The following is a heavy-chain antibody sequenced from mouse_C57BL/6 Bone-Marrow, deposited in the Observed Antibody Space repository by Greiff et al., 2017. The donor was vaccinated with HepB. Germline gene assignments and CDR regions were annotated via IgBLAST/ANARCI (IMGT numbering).Heavy chain of an antibody. Sequence: VKLMESGPELVKPGASVKISCKASGYAFSSSWMNWVKQRPGKGLEWIGRIYPGDGDTNYNEKFKGKATMTADKSSSTAYMQFSSLTSEDSAIYYCARSGYDYDGFDYWGQGTTLTVSS. D-gene: IGHD2-4*01. CDR2: IYPGDGDT. CDR1: GYAFSSSW. CDR3: ARSGYDYDGFDY. V-gene: IGHV1-82*01. J-gene: IGHJ2*01.